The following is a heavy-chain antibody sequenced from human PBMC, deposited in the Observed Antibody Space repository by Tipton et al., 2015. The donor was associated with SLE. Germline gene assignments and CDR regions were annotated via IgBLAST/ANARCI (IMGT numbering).Heavy chain of an antibody. CDR3: ARDNQLDY. Sequence: TLSLTCTVSGVSISRYYWSWIRQSPGKALEWIGSISYSGSTNYNPSLKSRVTTSVDTSKNQFSLKLGSVTAADTAVYYCARDNQLDYWGLGTLVTVSS. J-gene: IGHJ4*02. D-gene: IGHD5-24*01. V-gene: IGHV4-59*12. CDR2: ISYSGST. CDR1: GVSISRYY.